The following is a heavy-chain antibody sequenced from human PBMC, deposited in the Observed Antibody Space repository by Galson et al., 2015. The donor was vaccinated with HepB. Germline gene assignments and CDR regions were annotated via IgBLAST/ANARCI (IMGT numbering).Heavy chain of an antibody. CDR3: ARQQEVQGVQYFDY. CDR2: IYYSGST. D-gene: IGHD3-10*01. J-gene: IGHJ4*02. Sequence: LSLTCTVSGGSISSSSYYWGWIRQPPGKGLEWIGSIYYSGSTYYNPSLKSRVTISVDTSRNQFSLKLSSVTAADTAVYYCARQQEVQGVQYFDYWGQGTLVTVSS. CDR1: GGSISSSSYY. V-gene: IGHV4-39*01.